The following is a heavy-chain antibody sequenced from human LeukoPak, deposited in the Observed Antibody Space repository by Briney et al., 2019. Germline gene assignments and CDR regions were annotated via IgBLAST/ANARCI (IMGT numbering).Heavy chain of an antibody. CDR1: GYTFTGCY. CDR3: ARDRNIVATEFDY. D-gene: IGHD5-12*01. J-gene: IGHJ4*02. Sequence: GASVKVSCKASGYTFTGCYMHWVRQAPGQGLEWMGWINPNSGGTNYAQKFQGWVTMTRDTSISTAYMELSRLRSDDTAVYYCARDRNIVATEFDYWGQGTLVTVSS. V-gene: IGHV1-2*04. CDR2: INPNSGGT.